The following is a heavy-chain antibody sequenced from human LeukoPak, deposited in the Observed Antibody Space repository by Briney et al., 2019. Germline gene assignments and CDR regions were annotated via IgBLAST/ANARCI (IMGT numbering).Heavy chain of an antibody. CDR3: ARDRSSWSRAFDI. D-gene: IGHD6-13*01. V-gene: IGHV1-18*01. Sequence: ASVKLSCKASGYTVTSYGTSWVRQAPGQRLEWRGWISAYNGNTNYAQKLQGRVTMTTDTSTSTAYMELRSLRSDDTAVYYCARDRSSWSRAFDIWGQGTMVTVSS. J-gene: IGHJ3*02. CDR2: ISAYNGNT. CDR1: GYTVTSYG.